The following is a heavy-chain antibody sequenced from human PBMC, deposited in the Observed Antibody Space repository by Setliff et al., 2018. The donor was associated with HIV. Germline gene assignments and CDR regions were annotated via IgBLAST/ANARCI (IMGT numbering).Heavy chain of an antibody. CDR1: GYSLSTYA. CDR3: VRLTADRTNYYYYRDV. D-gene: IGHD2-8*01. V-gene: IGHV1-18*01. CDR2: IDSNNGNR. J-gene: IGHJ6*03. Sequence: GASVKVSCKASGYSLSTYAISWVRQAPGQGLEWMGWIDSNNGNRNFAQKFRGRVTMTTDISTNTAYMEVRSLSFDDTAVYYCVRLTADRTNYYYYRDVWGKGTTVTVSS.